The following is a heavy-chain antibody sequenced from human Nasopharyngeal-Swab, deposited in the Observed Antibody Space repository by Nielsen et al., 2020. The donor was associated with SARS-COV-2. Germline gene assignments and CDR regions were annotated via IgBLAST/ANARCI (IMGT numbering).Heavy chain of an antibody. J-gene: IGHJ6*02. CDR2: IYSGGSST. V-gene: IGHV3-23*03. CDR1: GFTFSSYA. Sequence: GGSLRLSCAASGFTFSSYAMSWVRQAPGKGLEWVSVIYSGGSSTYYADSVKGRFTISRDNSKNTLYLQMNSLRAEDTAVYYCAKDQGYPRKIKQLAHFRRKKYDCYGMDVWGQGTTVTVSS. CDR3: AKDQGYPRKIKQLAHFRRKKYDCYGMDV. D-gene: IGHD6-6*01.